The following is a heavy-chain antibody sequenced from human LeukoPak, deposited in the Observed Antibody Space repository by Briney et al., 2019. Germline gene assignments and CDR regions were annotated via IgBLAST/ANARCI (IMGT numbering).Heavy chain of an antibody. J-gene: IGHJ4*02. V-gene: IGHV1-69*06. CDR2: IIPIFGTA. D-gene: IGHD2-2*01. CDR1: GGTFSSYA. CDR3: AREVCSSTSCNFDY. Sequence: GASVKVSCKASGGTFSSYATSWVRQAPGQGLEWMGGIIPIFGTANYAQKFQGRVTITADKSTSTAYMELSSLRSEDTAVYYCAREVCSSTSCNFDYWGQGTLVTVSS.